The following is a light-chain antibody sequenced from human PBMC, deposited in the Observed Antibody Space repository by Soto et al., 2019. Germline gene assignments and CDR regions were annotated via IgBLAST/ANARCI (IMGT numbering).Light chain of an antibody. V-gene: IGKV3D-15*02. CDR2: DAS. J-gene: IGKJ4*01. CDR1: QSVSSY. Sequence: EIVLTQSPATLSLSPGERATLSCRASQSVSSYLAWYQQKPGQAPRLLIYDASNRATGIPARFSGSGSGTEFSLTITGLQSEDFAVYYCHQYGSSPLTFGGGTMVDI. CDR3: HQYGSSPLT.